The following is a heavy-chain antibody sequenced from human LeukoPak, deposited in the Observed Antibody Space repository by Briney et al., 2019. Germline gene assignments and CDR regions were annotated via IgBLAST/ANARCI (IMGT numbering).Heavy chain of an antibody. V-gene: IGHV4-59*01. Sequence: SETLSLTCTVSGGSISSYYWSWIRLPPGKGLEWIGYIYYTGATFYNPSLKSRVTISLDTSKNQFSLKLSSVTAADAAVYYCARAGYSYGTGYYFDYWGQGALVTVSS. CDR2: IYYTGAT. CDR1: GGSISSYY. J-gene: IGHJ4*02. D-gene: IGHD5-18*01. CDR3: ARAGYSYGTGYYFDY.